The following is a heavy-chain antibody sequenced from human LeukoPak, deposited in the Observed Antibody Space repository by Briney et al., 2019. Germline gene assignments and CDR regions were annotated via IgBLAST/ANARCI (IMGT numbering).Heavy chain of an antibody. CDR3: VRHKRWLQSPDAFDI. CDR1: GGPIRDYY. J-gene: IGHJ3*02. CDR2: IYYSGST. V-gene: IGHV4-59*08. Sequence: SETLSLTCTVSGGPIRDYYWSWIRQPPGRGLEWIGYIYYSGSTIHNPSLKSRVTLSVDMSKSQFSLSLTSVTASDAAVYYCVRHKRWLQSPDAFDIWGQGTMVTVSS. D-gene: IGHD5-24*01.